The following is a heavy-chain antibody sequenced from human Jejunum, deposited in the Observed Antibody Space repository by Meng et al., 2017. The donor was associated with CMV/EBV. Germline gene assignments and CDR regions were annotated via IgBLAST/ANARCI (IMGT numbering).Heavy chain of an antibody. Sequence: EVQLVESXXXXGXXGESLRLSCAASGFTFSTYWMHWVRQTPGKGLEWVSRMNGDGSSISYRDSVKGRFTISRDNAKNTLFLQMISLRDEDTAVYYCARSPGGYFDSWGQGTLVTVSS. J-gene: IGHJ4*02. V-gene: IGHV3-74*01. CDR3: ARSPGGYFDS. CDR1: GFTFSTYW. CDR2: MNGDGSSI.